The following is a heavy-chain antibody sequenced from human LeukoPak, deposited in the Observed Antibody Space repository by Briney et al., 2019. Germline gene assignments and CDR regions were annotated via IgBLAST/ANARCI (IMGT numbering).Heavy chain of an antibody. V-gene: IGHV1-69*04. D-gene: IGHD3-22*01. Sequence: SVKVSCEASGDTFSNYAITWVRQAPGQGLEWMGRIIPIFGIANYAQKFQGRVTITADKSTSTAYMELSSLRSEDTAVYYCARDPPMIVPPLSGFDPWGQETLVTVSS. J-gene: IGHJ5*02. CDR3: ARDPPMIVPPLSGFDP. CDR2: IIPIFGIA. CDR1: GDTFSNYA.